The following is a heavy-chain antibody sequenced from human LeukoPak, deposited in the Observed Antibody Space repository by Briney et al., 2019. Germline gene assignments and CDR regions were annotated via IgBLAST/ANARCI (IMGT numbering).Heavy chain of an antibody. CDR3: ARAGEWAKLERLPGDY. CDR1: GFTFSSYW. CDR2: IKQDGSEK. D-gene: IGHD1-1*01. V-gene: IGHV3-7*01. J-gene: IGHJ4*02. Sequence: GGSLRLSCAASGFTFSSYWMSWVRQAPGKGLEWVANIKQDGSEKYYVDSVKGRFTISRDNAKNSLYLQMNSLRAEDTAIYYCARAGEWAKLERLPGDYWGQGTLVTVSS.